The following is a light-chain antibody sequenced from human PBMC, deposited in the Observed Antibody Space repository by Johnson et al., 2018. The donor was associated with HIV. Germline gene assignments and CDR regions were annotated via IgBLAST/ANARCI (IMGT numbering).Light chain of an antibody. CDR2: EDN. CDR1: VSNIESYF. V-gene: IGLV1-51*02. Sequence: PVLTQPPSVSAAPGQTVNISCSGNVSNIESYFVSWYQQLPGAAPTLLIYEDNKRPSGIPDRFSGSKSGATATLGITGLQTGDEADYYCGIWDASLSPLYVFGTGTTITVL. J-gene: IGLJ1*01. CDR3: GIWDASLSPLYV.